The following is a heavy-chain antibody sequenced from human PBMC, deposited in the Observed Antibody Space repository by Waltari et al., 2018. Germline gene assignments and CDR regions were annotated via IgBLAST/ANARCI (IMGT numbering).Heavy chain of an antibody. CDR1: GFSFSDYY. CDR3: TRPPGDRRRDY. CDR2: ISGSGSTV. D-gene: IGHD3-10*01. J-gene: IGHJ4*02. Sequence: QVQLVDSGGGLVKPGGSLRLSCAASGFSFSDYYMGWIRQVPGKGREWISNISGSGSTVYYADPVKGRFSISRDNGKNSLYLQMNSLRAEDTAVYYCTRPPGDRRRDYWGQGTLVTVSS. V-gene: IGHV3-11*01.